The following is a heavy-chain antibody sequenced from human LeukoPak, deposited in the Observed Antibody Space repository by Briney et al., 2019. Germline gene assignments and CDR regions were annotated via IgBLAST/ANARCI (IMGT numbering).Heavy chain of an antibody. J-gene: IGHJ4*02. Sequence: PSETLSLTCTVSGSSISRYYWSWVRQPPGKGLEWIGYIYYSGSTNYNPSLKSRVTISVDTSKNHFSLKLSSVTAADTAVYYCARAGQGDFWSGLRYFDYWGQGTLVTVSS. CDR3: ARAGQGDFWSGLRYFDY. D-gene: IGHD3-3*01. V-gene: IGHV4-59*01. CDR1: GSSISRYY. CDR2: IYYSGST.